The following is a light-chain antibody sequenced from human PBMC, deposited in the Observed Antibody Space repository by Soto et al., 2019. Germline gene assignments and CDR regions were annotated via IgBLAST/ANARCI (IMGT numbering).Light chain of an antibody. J-gene: IGKJ2*01. CDR2: KAS. Sequence: VLMTQSPSTLSASVGDRVIITCRASQNINNWLAWYQQKPGQPPKLMIYKASILGGGVPSSFSGSGSGTEFTLTISSLQPDDFATYFCQQYDSHPYTFGQGTNLEIK. V-gene: IGKV1-5*03. CDR3: QQYDSHPYT. CDR1: QNINNW.